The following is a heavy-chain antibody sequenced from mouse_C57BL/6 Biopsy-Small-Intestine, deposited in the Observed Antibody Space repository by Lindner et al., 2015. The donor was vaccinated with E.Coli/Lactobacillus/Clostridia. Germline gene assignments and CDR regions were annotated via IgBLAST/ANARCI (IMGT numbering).Heavy chain of an antibody. CDR2: TFYSGIT. D-gene: IGHD1-1*01. CDR3: ARYYYSSTYWYFDV. J-gene: IGHJ1*03. Sequence: EVQLQESGSSLVRPSQALSLTCTVTGFSINSDCYWIWIRQFPGNKLEYIGYTFYSGITYYNPSLESRTYITRDTSKNQFSLKLSSVTTEDTATYYCARYYYSSTYWYFDVWGTGTTVTVSS. V-gene: IGHV3-3*01. CDR1: GFSINSDCY.